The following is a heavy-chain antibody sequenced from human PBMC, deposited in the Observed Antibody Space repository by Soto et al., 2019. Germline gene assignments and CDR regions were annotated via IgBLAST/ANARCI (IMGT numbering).Heavy chain of an antibody. J-gene: IGHJ4*02. Sequence: PGGSLRLSCAASGFTFSSYAMSWVRQAPGKGLEWVSRITGSGSGTYYAYYADSVKGRFTISRDNSKNTLYLQMNSLRAEDTAVYHCAKFLREYTYGPIDYWGQGTLVTVSS. D-gene: IGHD5-18*01. CDR1: GFTFSSYA. V-gene: IGHV3-23*01. CDR3: AKFLREYTYGPIDY. CDR2: ITGSGSGTYYA.